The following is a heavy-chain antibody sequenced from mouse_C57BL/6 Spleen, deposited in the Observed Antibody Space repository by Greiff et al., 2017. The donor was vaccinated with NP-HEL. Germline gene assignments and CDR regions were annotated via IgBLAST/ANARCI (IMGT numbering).Heavy chain of an antibody. J-gene: IGHJ1*03. CDR3: ARGLYYYGSGWYFDV. V-gene: IGHV5-17*01. CDR1: GFTFSDYG. D-gene: IGHD1-1*01. CDR2: ISSGSSTI. Sequence: EVKLVESGGGLVKPGGSLKLSCAASGFTFSDYGMHWVRQAPEKGLEWVAYISSGSSTIYYADTVKGRFTISRDNAKNTLFLQMTSLRSEDTAMYYCARGLYYYGSGWYFDVWGTGTTVTVSS.